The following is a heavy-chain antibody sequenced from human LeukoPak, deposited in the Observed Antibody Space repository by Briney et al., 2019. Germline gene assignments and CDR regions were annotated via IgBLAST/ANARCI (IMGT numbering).Heavy chain of an antibody. Sequence: GGPLRLSCAASGFTLNSNYMSWVRQAPGKGLEWVSLIDSAGSAFYADSMKGRFTISRDNSKNTLYLQMNSLRAEDTAVYYCARDLNWFDPWGQGTLVTVSS. CDR3: ARDLNWFDP. J-gene: IGHJ5*02. CDR2: IDSAGSA. V-gene: IGHV3-53*01. CDR1: GFTLNSNY.